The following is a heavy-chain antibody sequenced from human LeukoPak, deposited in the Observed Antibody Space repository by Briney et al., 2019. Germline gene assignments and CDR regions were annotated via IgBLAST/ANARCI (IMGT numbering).Heavy chain of an antibody. CDR1: AGSINTYF. Sequence: SETLSLTCTVSAGSINTYFWTWVRQLAGKGLEWIGRISDSGTTYYNPSLESRVTISLDTSNNQFFLKVTSVTAADTAVYYCARGSELTKTSGHYSFDYWGQGTLVSVSS. D-gene: IGHD4-11*01. V-gene: IGHV4-4*07. J-gene: IGHJ4*02. CDR2: ISDSGTT. CDR3: ARGSELTKTSGHYSFDY.